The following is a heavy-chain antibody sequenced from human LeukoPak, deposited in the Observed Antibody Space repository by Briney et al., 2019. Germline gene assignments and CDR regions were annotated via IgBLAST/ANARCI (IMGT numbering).Heavy chain of an antibody. CDR3: AKGGYYDSSGLGDY. CDR2: ISWNSGSI. V-gene: IGHV3-9*03. D-gene: IGHD3-22*01. Sequence: SLRLSCAAPGFTFDDYAMHWVRQAPGKGLEWVSGISWNSGSIGYADSVEGRFTISRDNAKNSLYLQMNSLRAEDMALYYCAKGGYYDSSGLGDYWGQGTLVTVSS. CDR1: GFTFDDYA. J-gene: IGHJ4*02.